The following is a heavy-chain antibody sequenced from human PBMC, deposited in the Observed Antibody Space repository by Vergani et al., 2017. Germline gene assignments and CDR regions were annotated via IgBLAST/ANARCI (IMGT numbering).Heavy chain of an antibody. Sequence: QVQLQESGPGLVKPSETLSLTCTVSGGSISSYYWSWIRQPPGKGLEWIGYIHYSGSTNYNPSLKSRVTISVDTSKNQFSLKLSSVTAADTAVYYCARVEMATEGPLHYYYGMDVWGQGTTVTVSS. CDR2: IHYSGST. D-gene: IGHD5-24*01. CDR3: ARVEMATEGPLHYYYGMDV. J-gene: IGHJ6*02. CDR1: GGSISSYY. V-gene: IGHV4-59*01.